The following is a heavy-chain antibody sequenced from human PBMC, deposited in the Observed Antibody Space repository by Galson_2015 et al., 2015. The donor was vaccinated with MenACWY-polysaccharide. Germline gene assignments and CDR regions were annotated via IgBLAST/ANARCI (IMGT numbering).Heavy chain of an antibody. CDR2: ISYDGSNK. V-gene: IGHV3-30*04. D-gene: IGHD2-2*01. J-gene: IGHJ6*02. CDR1: GFTFSTYA. CDR3: AREYCSRTTCFGMDV. Sequence: SLRLSFAASGFTFSTYAMHWVRQAPGKGLEWVTVISYDGSNKYYADSVKGRFTISRDSSQNSFYLQMSSLRADDTAVYYCAREYCSRTTCFGMDVWGQGTTVTVFS.